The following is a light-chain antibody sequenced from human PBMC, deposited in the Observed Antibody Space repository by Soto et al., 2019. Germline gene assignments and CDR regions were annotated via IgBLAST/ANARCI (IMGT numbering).Light chain of an antibody. J-gene: IGKJ1*01. Sequence: DIQMTQSPSTLSASVGDRVTITCWASQSISSWLAWYQQKPGKAPKLLIYEASSLESGVPSRFGGSGSGTEFTLTISSLQPDDFATYYCQQYNDYSRTFGQGTKVEI. CDR1: QSISSW. CDR2: EAS. V-gene: IGKV1-5*03. CDR3: QQYNDYSRT.